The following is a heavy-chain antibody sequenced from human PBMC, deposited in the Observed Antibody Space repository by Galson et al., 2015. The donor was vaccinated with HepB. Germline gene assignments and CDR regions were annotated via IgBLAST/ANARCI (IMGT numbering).Heavy chain of an antibody. V-gene: IGHV3-66*01. D-gene: IGHD6-13*01. CDR3: ARDPAAAALGNYG. Sequence: SLRLSCAASGLTVINNYMNWVRQAPGKGLELVSLIYSGGSTYYADSVKGRFTISRDNSKNTLYLQMNSLRVVDTAIYYCARDPAAAALGNYGWGQGTLVTVSS. J-gene: IGHJ4*02. CDR1: GLTVINNY. CDR2: IYSGGST.